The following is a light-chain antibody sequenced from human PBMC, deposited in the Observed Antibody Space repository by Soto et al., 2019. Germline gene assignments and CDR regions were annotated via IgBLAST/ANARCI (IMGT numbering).Light chain of an antibody. CDR1: SSDVGGYNY. CDR3: SSYTSSSTLVV. Sequence: QSALTQPASVSGSPGQSITISCTGTSSDVGGYNYVSWYQQHPGKAPKLMIYEVSNRPSGVCNRFSGSKSGNTASLTISGLQAEDEADYYCSSYTSSSTLVVFGGGTQLTVL. J-gene: IGLJ2*01. V-gene: IGLV2-14*01. CDR2: EVS.